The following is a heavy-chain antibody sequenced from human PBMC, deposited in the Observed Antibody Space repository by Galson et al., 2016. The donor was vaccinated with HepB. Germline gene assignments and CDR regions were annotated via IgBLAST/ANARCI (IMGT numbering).Heavy chain of an antibody. CDR2: IYWNDDR. V-gene: IGHV2-5*01. D-gene: IGHD3-3*01. CDR3: ARRKGDFWSGYTDGFDV. Sequence: PALVNPTQTVTLTCTFSGFSLTTSAVGVGWIRQPPGKALEWLAMIYWNDDRRYSPSLKNRLTITKDTSKNQVVLKMVNMDPVDTAKYYCARRKGDFWSGYTDGFDVWGQGTMVTVSS. CDR1: GFSLTTSAVG. J-gene: IGHJ3*01.